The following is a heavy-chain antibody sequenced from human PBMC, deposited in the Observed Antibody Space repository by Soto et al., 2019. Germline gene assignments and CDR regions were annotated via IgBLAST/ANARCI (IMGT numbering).Heavy chain of an antibody. Sequence: GGSLRLSCAASGFTFSNYGMHWVRQAPGKGLEWVAVISDDGVSKYYADSVQGRFTISRDNSESAVFLQMNSLRPDDTALYFCARAYYFGSGTSYTLYYWGQGTQVTVSS. CDR1: GFTFSNYG. D-gene: IGHD3-10*01. CDR3: ARAYYFGSGTSYTLYY. V-gene: IGHV3-30*03. CDR2: ISDDGVSK. J-gene: IGHJ4*02.